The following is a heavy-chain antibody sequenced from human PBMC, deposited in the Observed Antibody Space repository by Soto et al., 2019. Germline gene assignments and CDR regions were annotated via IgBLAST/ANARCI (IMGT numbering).Heavy chain of an antibody. CDR2: IYYSGST. D-gene: IGHD4-17*01. Sequence: KPSETLSLTCTVSGGSISSGGYYWSWIRQHPGKGLEWIGYIYYSGSTYYNPSLKSRVTISVDTSKNQFSLKLSSVTAADTAVYYCARVTGGDYYYFDYWGQGTLVTVSS. CDR3: ARVTGGDYYYFDY. CDR1: GGSISSGGYY. V-gene: IGHV4-31*03. J-gene: IGHJ4*02.